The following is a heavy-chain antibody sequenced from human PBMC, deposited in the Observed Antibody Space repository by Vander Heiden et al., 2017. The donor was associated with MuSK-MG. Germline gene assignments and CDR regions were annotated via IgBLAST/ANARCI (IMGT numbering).Heavy chain of an antibody. J-gene: IGHJ4*02. CDR1: SVSISSYY. CDR3: ARRSRVPFFDY. Sequence: QVQLQESGPGLVKPSGTLSLTCPVSSVSISSYYWSWIRQPPGRGLEWIGYIYSSGSTNYNPSLKSRVTISVDTSRNQFSLKVRSVTAADTAVYYCARRSRVPFFDYWGQGTLVTVSS. CDR2: IYSSGST. V-gene: IGHV4-59*01.